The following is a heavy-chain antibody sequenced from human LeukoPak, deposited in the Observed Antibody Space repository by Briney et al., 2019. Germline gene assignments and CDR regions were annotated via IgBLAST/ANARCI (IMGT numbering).Heavy chain of an antibody. V-gene: IGHV1-18*01. CDR2: ISGYNGNT. D-gene: IGHD4-17*01. CDR1: GYTFINYG. Sequence: ASVKVSCKASGYTFINYGISWVRQAPGQGLEWMGWISGYNGNTYYAQNLQDRVTVTSDTSTSTAYMELRSLTSDDTAVYYCAKPFGDSEYSGMDVWGQGTTVTVSS. J-gene: IGHJ6*02. CDR3: AKPFGDSEYSGMDV.